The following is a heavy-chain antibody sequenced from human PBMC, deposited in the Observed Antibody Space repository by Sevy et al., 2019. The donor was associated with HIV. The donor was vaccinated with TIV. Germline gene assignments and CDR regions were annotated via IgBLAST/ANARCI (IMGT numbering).Heavy chain of an antibody. V-gene: IGHV4-61*01. CDR3: ARDQYYDIGTGLYAMDV. Sequence: SETLYLTCSISGASVSSANDYWSWIRQPPGKGLEWIGYVFYFGTTNYNPSLKSRVTISLDMSKKQFSLKLSSVTAADTAVYYCARDQYYDIGTGLYAMDVWGQGTTVTVSS. J-gene: IGHJ6*02. CDR1: GASVSSANDY. D-gene: IGHD3-9*01. CDR2: VFYFGTT.